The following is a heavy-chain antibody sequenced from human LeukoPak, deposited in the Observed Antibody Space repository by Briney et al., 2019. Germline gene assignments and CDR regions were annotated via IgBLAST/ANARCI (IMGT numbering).Heavy chain of an antibody. V-gene: IGHV1-8*01. D-gene: IGHD2-15*01. CDR1: GYTFTSYD. CDR2: MNPNSGNT. Sequence: ASVKVSCKASGYTFTSYDINWVRQATGQGLEWMGWMNPNSGNTGYAQKFQGRVTMTRNTSISTAYMELSSLRSEDTGVYYCARGGGYCSGGSCNNFDYWGQGTLVTVSS. CDR3: ARGGGYCSGGSCNNFDY. J-gene: IGHJ4*02.